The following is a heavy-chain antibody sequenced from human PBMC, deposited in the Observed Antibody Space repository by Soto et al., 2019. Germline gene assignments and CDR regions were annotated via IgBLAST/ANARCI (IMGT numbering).Heavy chain of an antibody. V-gene: IGHV3-30*18. D-gene: IGHD4-4*01. CDR2: ISHDGSRQ. Sequence: GGSLRLSCAASGFSFSTVGMHWVRQAPGKGLEWVVLISHDGSRQYYADSVKGRFTVSRDNSTNTVSLQMNGLRPEVTTIYYCAKDRGYINCPFDLWGQGTLVTVSS. CDR3: AKDRGYINCPFDL. CDR1: GFSFSTVG. J-gene: IGHJ4*02.